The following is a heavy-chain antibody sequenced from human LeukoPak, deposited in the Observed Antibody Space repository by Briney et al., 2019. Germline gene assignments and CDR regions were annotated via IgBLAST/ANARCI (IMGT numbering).Heavy chain of an antibody. CDR2: IYYSGST. V-gene: IGHV4-59*01. CDR3: AREEVPHGFDI. J-gene: IGHJ3*02. Sequence: SETLSLTCTVSGGSISTYYWSWIRQPPGKGLEYIGYIYYSGSTNYNPPLKSRVTMSLDTSKNQFSLKLSSVTAADTAVYYCAREEVPHGFDIWGQGTMVTVSS. CDR1: GGSISTYY.